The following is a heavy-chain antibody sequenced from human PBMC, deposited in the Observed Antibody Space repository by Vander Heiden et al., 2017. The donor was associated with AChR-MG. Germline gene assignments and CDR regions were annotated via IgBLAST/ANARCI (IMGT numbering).Heavy chain of an antibody. Sequence: EVQSVESGGDSVPPGGSLSLSCAASGFTFSSYSMNWVRQAPGKGLEWVSYITSSSTTINYADSVKGRFTISRDNAKNSVYLQMNSLRDEDTAVYYCARVGVRGFDFWGQGTLGTVSS. D-gene: IGHD3-3*01. CDR2: ITSSSTTI. CDR1: GFTFSSYS. J-gene: IGHJ4*02. V-gene: IGHV3-48*02. CDR3: ARVGVRGFDF.